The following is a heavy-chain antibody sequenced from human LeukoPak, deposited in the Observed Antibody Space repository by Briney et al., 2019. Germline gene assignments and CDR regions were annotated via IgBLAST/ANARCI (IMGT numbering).Heavy chain of an antibody. CDR1: GGSISSSSYY. D-gene: IGHD3-22*01. CDR2: IYYSGST. Sequence: PSETLSLTCTVSGGSISSSSYYWGWIRQPPEKGLEWIGSIYYSGSTYYNPSLKSRVTISVDASKNQFSLKLSSVTAADTAVYYCARSSDSSGYYEYYFDYWGQGTLVTVSS. J-gene: IGHJ4*02. V-gene: IGHV4-39*01. CDR3: ARSSDSSGYYEYYFDY.